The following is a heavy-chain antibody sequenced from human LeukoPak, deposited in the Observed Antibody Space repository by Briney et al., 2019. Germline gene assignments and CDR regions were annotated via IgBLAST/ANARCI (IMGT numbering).Heavy chain of an antibody. CDR3: AKDLRYCSGTSCYEASGMDV. V-gene: IGHV3-30*18. Sequence: PGGSLTLSCSASGFTLSSYGMHWVRQAPGKGREWVAAISYDGSDKYYAYAVKSRFTISKDNSKNTLSLQMNRRRAEDTAVFFCAKDLRYCSGTSCYEASGMDVWGQGTTVTVSS. D-gene: IGHD2-2*01. CDR1: GFTLSSYG. J-gene: IGHJ6*02. CDR2: ISYDGSDK.